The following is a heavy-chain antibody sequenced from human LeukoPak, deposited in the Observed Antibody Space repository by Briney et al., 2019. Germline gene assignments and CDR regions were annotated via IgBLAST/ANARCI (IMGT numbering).Heavy chain of an antibody. CDR1: GYTFTSYG. CDR3: ARGVTSIAARPVENWFDP. Sequence: ASVKVSCKASGYTFTSYGISWVRQAPGQGLEWMGWISAYNGNTNYAQKLQGRVTMTTDTSTSTVYMELRSLRSDDTAVYYCARGVTSIAARPVENWFDPWGQGTLVTVSS. J-gene: IGHJ5*02. CDR2: ISAYNGNT. V-gene: IGHV1-18*01. D-gene: IGHD6-6*01.